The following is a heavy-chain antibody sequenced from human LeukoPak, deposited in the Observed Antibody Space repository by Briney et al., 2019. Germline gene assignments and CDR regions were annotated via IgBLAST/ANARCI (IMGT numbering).Heavy chain of an antibody. CDR1: EYTLTELS. V-gene: IGHV1-24*01. J-gene: IGHJ6*03. CDR2: FDPEDGET. Sequence: ASVKVSCKVSEYTLTELSMHWVRQAPGKGLEWMGGFDPEDGETIYAQKFQGRVTMTEDTSTDTAYMELSSLRFDDTAVYYCARGATAGRFSLRPTGAYYMDVWGKGTTVTVSS. D-gene: IGHD6-13*01. CDR3: ARGATAGRFSLRPTGAYYMDV.